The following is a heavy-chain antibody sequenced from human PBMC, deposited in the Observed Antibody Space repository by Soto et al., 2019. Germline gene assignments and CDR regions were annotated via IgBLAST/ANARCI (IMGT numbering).Heavy chain of an antibody. CDR3: ARDTLPGHFDY. Sequence: QVQLVESGGGVVQPGRSLRLSCAASGFTFSSYGMHWVRQAPGKGLEWVAVIWYDGSNKYYADSVKGRFTISRDNSKNTLYLQMNSLRAEDTAVYYGARDTLPGHFDYWGQGTLVTVSS. CDR1: GFTFSSYG. J-gene: IGHJ4*02. V-gene: IGHV3-33*01. CDR2: IWYDGSNK.